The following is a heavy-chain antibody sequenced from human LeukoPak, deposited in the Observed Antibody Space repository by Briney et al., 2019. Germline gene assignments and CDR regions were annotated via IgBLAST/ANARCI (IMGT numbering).Heavy chain of an antibody. Sequence: SETLSLTCTVSGGSISSYYWSWIRQPPGKGLEWIGYIYYSGSTNYNPSLKSRVAISVDTSKNQFSLKLSSVTAADTAVYYCARHSGGRDSSGEYWYFDLWGRGTLVTVSS. CDR1: GGSISSYY. J-gene: IGHJ2*01. CDR2: IYYSGST. D-gene: IGHD3-22*01. CDR3: ARHSGGRDSSGEYWYFDL. V-gene: IGHV4-59*08.